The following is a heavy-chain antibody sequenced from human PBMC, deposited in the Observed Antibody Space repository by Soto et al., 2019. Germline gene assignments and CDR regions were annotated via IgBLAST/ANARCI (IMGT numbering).Heavy chain of an antibody. Sequence: QVQLVQSGAEVKKPGSSVKVSCKASGGTFSSYAISWVRQAPGQGLEWMGGIIPIFGTANYAQKFQGRVTITADESPSTAYVELSSLRSEDAGVYYCARDRSGYILGASDYWGQGPLVTVSS. CDR2: IIPIFGTA. CDR3: ARDRSGYILGASDY. D-gene: IGHD5-12*01. J-gene: IGHJ4*02. CDR1: GGTFSSYA. V-gene: IGHV1-69*01.